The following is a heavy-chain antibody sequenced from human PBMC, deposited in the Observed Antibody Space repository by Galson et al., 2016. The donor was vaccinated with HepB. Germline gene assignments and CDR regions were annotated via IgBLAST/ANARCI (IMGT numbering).Heavy chain of an antibody. D-gene: IGHD3-9*01. Sequence: SLRLSCAASGFTFRNYAMNWVRQAPGRGLEWVSGISWNSNNIGYADSVKGRFTISRDNAKNSLFLQMNSLRPEDTAFYYCARDPRYNILTGYYNAWGQGTLVAVSS. CDR2: ISWNSNNI. J-gene: IGHJ5*02. CDR1: GFTFRNYA. V-gene: IGHV3-9*01. CDR3: ARDPRYNILTGYYNA.